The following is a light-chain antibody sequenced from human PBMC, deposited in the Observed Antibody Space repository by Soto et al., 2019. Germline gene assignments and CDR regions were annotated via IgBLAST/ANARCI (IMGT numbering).Light chain of an antibody. CDR3: SSYASSSTLDV. J-gene: IGLJ1*01. CDR1: SSDVGGYNY. CDR2: HVS. Sequence: QSALTQPASVSASPGQSITISCTGTSSDVGGYNYVSWYQQHPGKAPKLMIYHVSNRPSGVSNRFSGSKSGNTASLTISGLQAEDEADYYCSSYASSSTLDVFGAGTKLTVL. V-gene: IGLV2-14*03.